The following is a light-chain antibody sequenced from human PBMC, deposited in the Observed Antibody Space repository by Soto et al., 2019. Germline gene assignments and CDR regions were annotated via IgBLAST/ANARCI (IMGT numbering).Light chain of an antibody. CDR3: QQRSNWPPAPT. Sequence: EIVLTQSPATLSLSPGERATLSCRASQSVSSYLAWYQQKPGQAPRPLIYDASNRATGIPARFSGSGSGTDFTLTISSLEPEDFAVYYCQQRSNWPPAPTFGGGTKVEIK. CDR2: DAS. V-gene: IGKV3-11*01. CDR1: QSVSSY. J-gene: IGKJ4*01.